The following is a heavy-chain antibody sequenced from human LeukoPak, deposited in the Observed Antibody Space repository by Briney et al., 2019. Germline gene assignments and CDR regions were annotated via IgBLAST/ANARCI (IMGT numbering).Heavy chain of an antibody. J-gene: IGHJ4*02. CDR1: GFTFSSYS. V-gene: IGHV3-48*01. CDR2: ISSSSSTI. D-gene: IGHD4-11*01. Sequence: GGSLRLSCAASGFTFSSYSMNWVRQAPGKGLEWVSYISSSSSTIYYADSVKGRFTISRDNAKNLLYLQMNSLRAEDTAVYYCARERWDYSIDYWGQGTLVTVSS. CDR3: ARERWDYSIDY.